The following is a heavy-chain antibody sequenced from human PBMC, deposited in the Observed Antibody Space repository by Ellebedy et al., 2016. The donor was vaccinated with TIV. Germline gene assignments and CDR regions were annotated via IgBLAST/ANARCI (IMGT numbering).Heavy chain of an antibody. CDR3: ARDMGYGSGWHYFDY. Sequence: GESLKISCAASGFTFSTYNMNWVRQAPGKGLEWVSSISGDSSYIYYADSLKGRFTISRDNAKNSLYLQMNSLRAEDTAVYYCARDMGYGSGWHYFDYWGQGTLVTVSS. J-gene: IGHJ4*02. D-gene: IGHD6-19*01. CDR1: GFTFSTYN. CDR2: ISGDSSYI. V-gene: IGHV3-21*01.